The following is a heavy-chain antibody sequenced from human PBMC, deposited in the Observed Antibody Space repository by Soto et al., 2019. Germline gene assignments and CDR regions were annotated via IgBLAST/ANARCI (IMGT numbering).Heavy chain of an antibody. V-gene: IGHV3-11*06. D-gene: IGHD2-21*01. J-gene: IGHJ5*02. CDR3: ARGGGGGLFDP. CDR2: ISPRSTFR. CDR1: GFSFSDSY. Sequence: GGSLRLSCATSGFSFSDSYMSWIRQAPGKGLEWISYISPRSTFRDYAESVKGRFTISWDSVKNSLYLQMNNLTAGDTGVYYCARGGGGGLFDPWGQGSLVTVSS.